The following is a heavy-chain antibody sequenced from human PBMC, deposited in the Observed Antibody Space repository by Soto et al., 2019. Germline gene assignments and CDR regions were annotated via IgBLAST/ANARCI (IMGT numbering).Heavy chain of an antibody. CDR3: ARDLTTSSTDGPLDP. D-gene: IGHD1-1*01. J-gene: IGHJ5*02. CDR2: IHYTGST. CDR1: GGSMSRYY. V-gene: IGHV4-59*01. Sequence: SETLSLTCTVSGGSMSRYYWTWIRQPPGKGLEWIGNIHYTGSTNYNPSLKSRVTILLGTSTSQFSLKVSSVTAADTAVYYCARDLTTSSTDGPLDPWGHGTLVTVSS.